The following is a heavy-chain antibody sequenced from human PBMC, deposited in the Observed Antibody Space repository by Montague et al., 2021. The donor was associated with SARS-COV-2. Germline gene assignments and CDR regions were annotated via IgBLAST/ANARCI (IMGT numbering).Heavy chain of an antibody. J-gene: IGHJ4*02. CDR2: INSDGSST. D-gene: IGHD3-16*01. V-gene: IGHV3-74*01. CDR3: ARDPGTYDYVWGSSLGIDY. Sequence: SLRLSCAASGFTFSSYWMHWVRQAPGKGLVWVSRINSDGSSTSYADSVKGRFTISRDNAKNTLYLQMNSLRAEDTAVYSCARDPGTYDYVWGSSLGIDYWGQGTLVTVSS. CDR1: GFTFSSYW.